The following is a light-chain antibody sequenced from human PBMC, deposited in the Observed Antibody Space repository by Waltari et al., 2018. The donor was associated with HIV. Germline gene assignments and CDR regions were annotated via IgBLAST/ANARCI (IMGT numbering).Light chain of an antibody. J-gene: IGLJ2*01. CDR3: QVWDGRGDPVI. V-gene: IGLV3-21*02. CDR2: DDR. CDR1: NIAATKS. Sequence: SYVLTQPPSASVAPGQTARITCGGNNIAATKSVHWYRLNPGQAPVVVIYDDRDRPSGIPDRFSGSSAGDTATLTISRAEAGDEADYYCQVWDGRGDPVIFGGGTKLAVV.